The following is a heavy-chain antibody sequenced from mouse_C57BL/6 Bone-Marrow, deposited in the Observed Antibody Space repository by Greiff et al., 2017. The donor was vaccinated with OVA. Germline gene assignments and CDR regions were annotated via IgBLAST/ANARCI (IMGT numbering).Heavy chain of an antibody. D-gene: IGHD3-1*01. V-gene: IGHV1-64*01. CDR3: ARSGTLCWYFDV. J-gene: IGHJ1*03. Sequence: QVQLQQPGAELVKPGASVKLSCKASGYTFTSYWMHWVKQRPGQGLEWIGMIHPNSGSTNYNEKFKSKATLTVDKSSSTAYMQLSSLTSEDSAVYYCARSGTLCWYFDVWGTGTTVTVSS. CDR2: IHPNSGST. CDR1: GYTFTSYW.